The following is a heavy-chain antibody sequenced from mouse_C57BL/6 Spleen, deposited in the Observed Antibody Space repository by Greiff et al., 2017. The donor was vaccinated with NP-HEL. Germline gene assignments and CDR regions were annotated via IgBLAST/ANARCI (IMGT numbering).Heavy chain of an antibody. J-gene: IGHJ2*01. CDR3: ARDSSEGFDY. D-gene: IGHD3-2*02. CDR2: INPNNGGT. Sequence: VQLQQSGPELVKPGVSVKIPCKASGYTFTDYNMDWVKQSPGKSLEWIGDINPNNGGTIYNQKFKGKATLTVDKSSSTAYMELRSLTSEDTAVYYCARDSSEGFDYWGQGTTLTVSS. CDR1: GYTFTDYN. V-gene: IGHV1-18*01.